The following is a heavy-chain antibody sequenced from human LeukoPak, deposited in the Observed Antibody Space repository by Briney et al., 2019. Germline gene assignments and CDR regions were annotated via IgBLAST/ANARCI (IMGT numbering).Heavy chain of an antibody. Sequence: GASVKVSCKASDYTFTSYGISWVRQAPGQGLEWMGWISPYSDNTNYAQNLQGRVTMTTDTSTSTAYMELRSLTSDDTAMYYCARGGPFSIAAARVYYFDYWGQGTMVTVPS. J-gene: IGHJ4*02. CDR1: DYTFTSYG. V-gene: IGHV1-18*01. CDR3: ARGGPFSIAAARVYYFDY. D-gene: IGHD6-13*01. CDR2: ISPYSDNT.